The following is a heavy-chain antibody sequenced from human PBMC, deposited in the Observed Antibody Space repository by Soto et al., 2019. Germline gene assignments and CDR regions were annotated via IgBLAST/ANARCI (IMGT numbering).Heavy chain of an antibody. V-gene: IGHV3-30*18. CDR1: GFTFSDYG. D-gene: IGHD6-13*01. J-gene: IGHJ4*02. CDR3: AKTYSSSWYEYYFDY. Sequence: QVQLVESGGGVVQPGRSLRLSCAASGFTFSDYGMHWVRQAPGKGLDWVALISYDGTSTYFADSVKGRFTISRDNSKNTLYLQMTGLRAEDTAVYYCAKTYSSSWYEYYFDYWAQGTMVTVS. CDR2: ISYDGTST.